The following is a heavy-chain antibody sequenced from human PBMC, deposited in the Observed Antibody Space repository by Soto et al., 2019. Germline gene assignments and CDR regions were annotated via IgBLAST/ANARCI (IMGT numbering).Heavy chain of an antibody. J-gene: IGHJ5*02. Sequence: SETLSLTCTVSGGSISSGGYYWSWIRQHPGKGLEWIGYIYYSGSTYYNPSLKSRVTISVDTSKNQFSLKLSSVTAADTAVYYCARHYYGSGSYYNIDWFDPWGQGTLVTVS. D-gene: IGHD3-10*01. V-gene: IGHV4-31*03. CDR3: ARHYYGSGSYYNIDWFDP. CDR2: IYYSGST. CDR1: GGSISSGGYY.